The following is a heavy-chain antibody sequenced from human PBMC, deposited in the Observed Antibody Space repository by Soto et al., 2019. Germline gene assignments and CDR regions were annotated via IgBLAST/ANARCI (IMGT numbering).Heavy chain of an antibody. D-gene: IGHD3-3*01. CDR1: GGSISSGGYS. V-gene: IGHV4-30-2*01. J-gene: IGHJ6*02. CDR3: ARVLYYDFWSGMDV. CDR2: IYHSGST. Sequence: QLQLQESGSGLVKPSQTLSLTCAVSGGSISSGGYSWSWIRQPPGKGLEWIGYIYHSGSTYYNPSLKSRVTISVDRSKNQFSLKVSSVTAADTAVYYCARVLYYDFWSGMDVWGQGTTVTVSS.